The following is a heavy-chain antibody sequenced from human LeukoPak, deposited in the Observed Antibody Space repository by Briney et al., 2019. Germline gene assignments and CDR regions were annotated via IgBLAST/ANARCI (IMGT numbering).Heavy chain of an antibody. Sequence: GGSLRLSCAASGFTFSSYWMSWVRQAPGKGLEWVANIKQDGSEKYYVDSVKGRFTISRDNAKNSLYLQMNSLRAEDTAVYYCARESPYSARGQPADYWGQGTLVTVSS. D-gene: IGHD6-6*01. CDR2: IKQDGSEK. J-gene: IGHJ4*02. CDR1: GFTFSSYW. CDR3: ARESPYSARGQPADY. V-gene: IGHV3-7*01.